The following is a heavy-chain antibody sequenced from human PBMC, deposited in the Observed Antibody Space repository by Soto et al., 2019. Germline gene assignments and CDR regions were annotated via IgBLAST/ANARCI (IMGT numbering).Heavy chain of an antibody. V-gene: IGHV4-30-4*01. Sequence: QVQLQESGPGLVKPSQTLSLTCTVSGGSISSGDYYWSWIRQPPGKGLEWIGYIYYSGSTYYNPAHKSRVTPPVDPSNNHFYLKLSSVTATDTAVYYCATTKRGSNRLDYWGQGTLVTVSS. CDR2: IYYSGST. J-gene: IGHJ4*02. CDR3: ATTKRGSNRLDY. D-gene: IGHD3-10*01. CDR1: GGSISSGDYY.